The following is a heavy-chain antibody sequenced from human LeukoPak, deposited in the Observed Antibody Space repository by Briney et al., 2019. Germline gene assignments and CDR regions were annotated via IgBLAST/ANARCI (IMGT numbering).Heavy chain of an antibody. CDR2: ISSSSSYI. D-gene: IGHD3-22*01. V-gene: IGHV3-21*01. CDR1: GFTFSSYS. J-gene: IGHJ3*02. Sequence: KPGGSLRLSCTASGFTFSSYSMNWVRQAPGKGLEWVSSISSSSSYIYYADSVKGRFTISRDNAKNSLYLQMNSLRAEDTAVYYCARDMKAGDYYDSSGYDSNDAFDIWGQGTMVTVSS. CDR3: ARDMKAGDYYDSSGYDSNDAFDI.